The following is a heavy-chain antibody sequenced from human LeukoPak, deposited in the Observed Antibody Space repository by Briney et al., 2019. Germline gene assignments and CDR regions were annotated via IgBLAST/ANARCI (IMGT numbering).Heavy chain of an antibody. D-gene: IGHD1-26*01. CDR2: IRYDGSNK. Sequence: GGSLRLSCATSGFTFSSYGMHWVRQAPGKGLEWVAFIRYDGSNKYYADSVKGRFTISRDNSKNTLYLQMNSLRAEDTAVYYCAKDQRIVGAAQFDYWGQGTLVTVSS. CDR1: GFTFSSYG. J-gene: IGHJ4*02. V-gene: IGHV3-30*02. CDR3: AKDQRIVGAAQFDY.